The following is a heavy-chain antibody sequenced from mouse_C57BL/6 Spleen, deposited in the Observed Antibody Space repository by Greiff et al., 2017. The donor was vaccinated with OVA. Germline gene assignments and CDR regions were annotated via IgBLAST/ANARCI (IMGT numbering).Heavy chain of an antibody. CDR3: ARSENWYFDV. CDR1: GYTFTSYW. J-gene: IGHJ1*03. Sequence: VQLQQPGAELVMPGASVKLSCKASGYTFTSYWMHWVKQRPGQGLEWIGEIDPSDSYTNYNQKFKGKSTLTVDKSSSTAYMQLSSLTSEDSAVYYCARSENWYFDVWGTGTTVTVSS. CDR2: IDPSDSYT. V-gene: IGHV1-69*01.